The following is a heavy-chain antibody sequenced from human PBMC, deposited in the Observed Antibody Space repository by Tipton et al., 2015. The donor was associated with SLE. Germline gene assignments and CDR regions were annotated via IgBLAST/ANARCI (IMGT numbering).Heavy chain of an antibody. CDR1: GGSFSGYY. CDR3: ARDSGLGTYDSSGYYSPDAFDI. CDR2: INHSGST. V-gene: IGHV4-34*01. Sequence: TLSLTCAVYGGSFSGYYRSWIRQPPGQGLEWIGEINHSGSTNYNPSLKSRVTISVDTSKNQFSLKLSSVTAADTAVYYCARDSGLGTYDSSGYYSPDAFDIWGQGTMVTVSS. J-gene: IGHJ3*02. D-gene: IGHD3-22*01.